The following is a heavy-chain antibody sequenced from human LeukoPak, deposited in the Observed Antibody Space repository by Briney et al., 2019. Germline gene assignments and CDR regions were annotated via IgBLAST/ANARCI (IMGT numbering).Heavy chain of an antibody. CDR3: ARDLLEDIVVVPAANPSDY. J-gene: IGHJ4*02. CDR2: ISSSGSTI. D-gene: IGHD2-2*01. CDR1: GFTFSDYY. Sequence: GGSLRLSCAASGFTFSDYYMSWIRQAPGRGLEWVSYISSSGSTIYYADSVKGRFTISRDNAKNSLYLQMNSLRAEDTAVYYCARDLLEDIVVVPAANPSDYWGQGTLVTVSS. V-gene: IGHV3-11*01.